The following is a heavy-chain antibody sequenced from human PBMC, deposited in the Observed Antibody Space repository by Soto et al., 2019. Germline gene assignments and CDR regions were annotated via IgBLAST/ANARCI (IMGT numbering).Heavy chain of an antibody. CDR3: ASIVVVVAATPAFDI. D-gene: IGHD2-15*01. J-gene: IGHJ3*02. V-gene: IGHV4-39*01. Sequence: TLSLTCTVSGGSISSSSYYWGWIRQPPGKGLEWIGSIYYSGSTYYNPSLKSRVTISVDTSKNQFSLRLSSVTAADTAVYYCASIVVVVAATPAFDIWGQGTMVTVSS. CDR2: IYYSGST. CDR1: GGSISSSSYY.